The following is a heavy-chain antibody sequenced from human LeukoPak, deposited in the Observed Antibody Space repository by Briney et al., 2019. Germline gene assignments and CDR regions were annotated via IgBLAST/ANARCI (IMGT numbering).Heavy chain of an antibody. CDR3: AREPRIQRSLYYYYMDV. CDR2: IYYSGST. V-gene: IGHV4-39*07. D-gene: IGHD1-26*01. CDR1: GGSISSSSYY. Sequence: SETLSLTCTVSGGSISSSSYYWGWIRQPPGKGLEWIGSIYYSGSTYYNPSLKSRVTISVDTSKNQFSLKLSSVTAADTAVYYCAREPRIQRSLYYYYMDVWGKGTTVTVSS. J-gene: IGHJ6*03.